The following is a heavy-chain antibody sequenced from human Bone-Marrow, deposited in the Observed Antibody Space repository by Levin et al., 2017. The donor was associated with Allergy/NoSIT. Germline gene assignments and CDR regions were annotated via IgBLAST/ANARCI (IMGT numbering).Heavy chain of an antibody. CDR3: AKDQSRGWTRGNYYYSGLDV. Sequence: GGSLRLSCAASGFKFDDYALHWVRQAPGKGLEWVSTISWNSGSLAYADSVKGRFTISRDNAKNSLYLQMNRLRDDDTALYYCAKDQSRGWTRGNYYYSGLDVWGQGNTVTVSS. CDR2: ISWNSGSL. CDR1: GFKFDDYA. V-gene: IGHV3-9*01. D-gene: IGHD6-19*01. J-gene: IGHJ6*02.